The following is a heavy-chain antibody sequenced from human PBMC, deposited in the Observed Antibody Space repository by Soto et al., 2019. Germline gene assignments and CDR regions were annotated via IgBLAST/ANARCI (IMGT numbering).Heavy chain of an antibody. J-gene: IGHJ4*02. CDR2: SRNKANSYTT. CDR3: ARVNPSGGIYHLDH. D-gene: IGHD1-26*01. Sequence: EVQLVESGGGLVQPGGSLRLSCAVSGFTFSDKYMEWVRQAPGKGLEWVGRSRNKANSYTTEYAASVKGRFTISRDDSKNSLYLQLKSLKTEDTAVYYCARVNPSGGIYHLDHWGQGALVTVSS. V-gene: IGHV3-72*01. CDR1: GFTFSDKY.